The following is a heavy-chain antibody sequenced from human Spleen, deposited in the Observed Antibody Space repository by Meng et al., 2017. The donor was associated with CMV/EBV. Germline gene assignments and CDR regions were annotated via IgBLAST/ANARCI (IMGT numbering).Heavy chain of an antibody. CDR2: INHSGST. CDR1: GSFSGYY. D-gene: IGHD3-22*01. V-gene: IGHV4-34*01. CDR3: ARAVGYYYDSSGYYYDY. J-gene: IGHJ4*02. Sequence: GSFSGYYWSWIRQPPGKGLEWIGEINHSGSTNYNPSLKSRVTISVDTSKNQFSLKLSSVTAADTAVYYWARAVGYYYDSSGYYYDYWGQGTLVTVSS.